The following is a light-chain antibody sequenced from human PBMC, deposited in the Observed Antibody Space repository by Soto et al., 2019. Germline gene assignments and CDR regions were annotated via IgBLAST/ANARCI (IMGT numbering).Light chain of an antibody. V-gene: IGKV3-11*01. J-gene: IGKJ1*01. CDR2: DAS. CDR1: QSVSSY. CDR3: QQSSNWQGT. Sequence: IVFTQSPATLSLSPGERATLSCRASQSVSSYLAWYQQKAGRPPRLLIYDASKRAPGIPARFSGSGSGTDFTLTISSLEPEDFAVYYCQQSSNWQGTFGRGTKVDIK.